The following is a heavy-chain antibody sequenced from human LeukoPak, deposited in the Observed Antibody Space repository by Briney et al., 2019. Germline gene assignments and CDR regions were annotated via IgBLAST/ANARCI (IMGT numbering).Heavy chain of an antibody. J-gene: IGHJ4*02. V-gene: IGHV1-2*02. CDR2: INPNSGGT. CDR1: GYTFTGYY. D-gene: IGHD5-12*01. CDR3: ARAYSGYDLGGAKGY. Sequence: ASVKVSCKASGYTFTGYYMHWVRQAPGQGLEWMGWINPNSGGTNYAQKFQGRVTMTRDTSISTAYMELSRLRSDDTAVYYCARAYSGYDLGGAKGYWGRGTLVTVSS.